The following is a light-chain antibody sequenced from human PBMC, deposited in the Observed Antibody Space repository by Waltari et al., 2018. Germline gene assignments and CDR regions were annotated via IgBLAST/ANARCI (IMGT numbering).Light chain of an antibody. CDR3: QHYYNYPWT. J-gene: IGKJ1*01. V-gene: IGKV1-39*01. Sequence: DIQMTQSPSSLSASVGDRIPITCRASQSISGSLNWYQQKPGKAPKLLIYVASSLQRGVPSRFSGSASGTYFTLTISCLQSEDFATYFCQHYYNYPWTFGQGTKVEVK. CDR2: VAS. CDR1: QSISGS.